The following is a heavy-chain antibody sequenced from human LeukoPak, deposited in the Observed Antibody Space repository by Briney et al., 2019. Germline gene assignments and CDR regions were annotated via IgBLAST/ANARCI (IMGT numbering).Heavy chain of an antibody. CDR3: ARDGANKVRGVHYYYMDV. V-gene: IGHV1-2*06. J-gene: IGHJ6*03. D-gene: IGHD3-10*01. CDR1: GYTFTGYY. Sequence: ASVKVSCKTSGYTFTGYYMHWVRQAPGQGLEWMGRINPNSGGTNYAQKFQGRVTMTRDTSINTAYMELSRLTSDDTAVYYCARDGANKVRGVHYYYMDVRGKGTTVTVSS. CDR2: INPNSGGT.